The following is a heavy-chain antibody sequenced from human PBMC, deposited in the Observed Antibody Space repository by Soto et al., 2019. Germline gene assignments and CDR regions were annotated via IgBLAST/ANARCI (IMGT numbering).Heavy chain of an antibody. CDR3: ATSYGSGYRAFDY. J-gene: IGHJ4*02. D-gene: IGHD3-10*01. Sequence: QVQLVQSGAELKKPGSSVKVSCKASGDTFSFYTINWVRQAPGLGLEWMGRVNPILSMSNYAQKCQGRITMTADKSTSTAYMKLRSLRSEDTAFYYCATSYGSGYRAFDYWGQGALVTVSS. CDR1: GDTFSFYT. V-gene: IGHV1-69*02. CDR2: VNPILSMS.